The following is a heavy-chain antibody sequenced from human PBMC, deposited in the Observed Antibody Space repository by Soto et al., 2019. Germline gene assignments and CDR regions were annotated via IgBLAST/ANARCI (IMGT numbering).Heavy chain of an antibody. CDR3: ASTYSSSWNYYYYGMDV. D-gene: IGHD6-13*01. CDR1: GFTFSSYE. CDR2: ISSSGSTI. V-gene: IGHV3-48*03. Sequence: GGSLRLSCAASGFTFSSYEMNWVRQAPGKGLEWVSYISSSGSTIYYADSVKGRFTISRDNAKNSLYLQMNSLRAEDTAVYYCASTYSSSWNYYYYGMDVWGRGTTVTVSS. J-gene: IGHJ6*02.